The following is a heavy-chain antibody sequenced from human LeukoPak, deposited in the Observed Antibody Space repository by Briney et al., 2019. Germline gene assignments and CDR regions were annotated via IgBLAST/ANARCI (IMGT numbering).Heavy chain of an antibody. CDR3: ARATIGYCSSTSCDWNWFDP. V-gene: IGHV4-30-4*01. Sequence: PSETLSLTCTVSGGSISSGDYYWSWIRQPPGTGLEWIGYIYYSGSTYYNPSLKSRVTISVDTSKNQFSLKLGSVTAADTAVYYCARATIGYCSSTSCDWNWFDPWGQGTLVTVSS. CDR1: GGSISSGDYY. CDR2: IYYSGST. D-gene: IGHD2-2*01. J-gene: IGHJ5*02.